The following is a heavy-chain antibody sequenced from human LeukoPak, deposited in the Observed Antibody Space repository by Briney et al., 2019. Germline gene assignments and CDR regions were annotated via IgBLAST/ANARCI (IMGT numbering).Heavy chain of an antibody. Sequence: PGGSLRLSCAASGFTFSSYGMHWVRQAPGKGLEWVAVISYDGSNKYYADSVKGRFTISRDNSKDTLYLQMNSLRAEDTAVYYCARDPYGFGELYYWGQGTLVTVSS. CDR2: ISYDGSNK. D-gene: IGHD3-10*01. CDR1: GFTFSSYG. CDR3: ARDPYGFGELYY. V-gene: IGHV3-30*03. J-gene: IGHJ4*02.